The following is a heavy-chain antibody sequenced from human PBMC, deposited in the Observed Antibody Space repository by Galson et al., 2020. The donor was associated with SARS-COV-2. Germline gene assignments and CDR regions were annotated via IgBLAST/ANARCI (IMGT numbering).Heavy chain of an antibody. Sequence: SETLSLTCAVYGGSFSGYYWSWIRQPPGKGLEWIGEINHSGSTNYNPSLKSRVTISVDTSKNQFSLKLSSVTAADTAVYYCARGWYYDFWSGSKPFDYW. CDR2: INHSGST. V-gene: IGHV4-34*01. J-gene: IGHJ4*01. CDR3: ARGWYYDFWSGSKPFDY. D-gene: IGHD3-3*01. CDR1: GGSFSGYY.